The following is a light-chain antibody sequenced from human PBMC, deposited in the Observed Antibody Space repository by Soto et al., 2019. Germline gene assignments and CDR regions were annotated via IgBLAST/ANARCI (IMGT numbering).Light chain of an antibody. CDR3: EPWARSAWV. CDR1: SGHSTYI. V-gene: IGLV4-60*03. CDR2: VEGTGSY. Sequence: QLVLTQSSSASASPGSSVKLTCTLSSGHSTYIIAWHQQQPGKAPRFLMKVEGTGSYNKGSGVPDRFSGSSSGADRYLTISNVLSEDEADYYCEPWARSAWVFGGGTKLTVL. J-gene: IGLJ3*02.